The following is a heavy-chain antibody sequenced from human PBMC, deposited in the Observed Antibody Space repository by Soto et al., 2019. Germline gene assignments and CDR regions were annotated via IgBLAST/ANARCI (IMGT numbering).Heavy chain of an antibody. Sequence: PSETLSLTCSVSGGSISVSYWSWMRHSPGKGLEWLGYVYYTGSTSYSPSLRSRVSISVDTSKNEFSLGLSSVTAADTAVYFCARSVAVPGAHIDYWGQGTQVTVSS. CDR1: GGSISVSY. CDR3: ARSVAVPGAHIDY. V-gene: IGHV4-59*01. J-gene: IGHJ4*02. CDR2: VYYTGST. D-gene: IGHD6-19*01.